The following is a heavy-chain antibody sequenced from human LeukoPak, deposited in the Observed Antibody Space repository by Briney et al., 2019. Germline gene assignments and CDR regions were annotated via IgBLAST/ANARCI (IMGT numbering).Heavy chain of an antibody. CDR2: IIPIFGTA. CDR3: ARDRYYDGAGSLMDV. V-gene: IGHV1-69*06. Sequence: ASVKVSCKASGGTFTSYAISWVRQAPGQGLEWMGGIIPIFGTANYAQKFQGRVTITADKSTSTAYMELSSLRSEDTAVYYCARDRYYDGAGSLMDVWGKGTTVTVSS. J-gene: IGHJ6*04. CDR1: GGTFTSYA. D-gene: IGHD3-10*01.